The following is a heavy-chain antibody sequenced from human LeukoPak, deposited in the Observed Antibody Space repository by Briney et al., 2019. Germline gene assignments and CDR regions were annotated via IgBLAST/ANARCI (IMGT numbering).Heavy chain of an antibody. D-gene: IGHD3-22*01. CDR1: GGSISSSSYY. J-gene: IGHJ5*02. V-gene: IGHV4-39*01. CDR2: IYYSGST. Sequence: SETLSLTCTVSGGSISSSSYYWGWIRQPPGEGLEWIGSIYYSGSTYYNPSLKSRVTISVDTSKNQFSLKLSSVTAADTAVYYCARQQGYYYDSRTRSNWFDPWGQGTLVTVSS. CDR3: ARQQGYYYDSRTRSNWFDP.